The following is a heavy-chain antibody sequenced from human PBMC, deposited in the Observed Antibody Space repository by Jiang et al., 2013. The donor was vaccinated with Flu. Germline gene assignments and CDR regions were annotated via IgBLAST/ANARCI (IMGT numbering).Heavy chain of an antibody. CDR3: VKGGSFEAFDI. V-gene: IGHV4-38-2*01. CDR2: MYHSGST. D-gene: IGHD1-26*01. J-gene: IGHJ3*02. Sequence: LLKPSETLSLTCAVSGYSISSDYYWAWIRQPPGKGLEWIGSMYHSGSTHYSPSLKSRVTISADTSKNHFSLRLSSVTAADTAVYYCVKGGSFEAFDIWGRGTMVTVSS. CDR1: GYSISSDYY.